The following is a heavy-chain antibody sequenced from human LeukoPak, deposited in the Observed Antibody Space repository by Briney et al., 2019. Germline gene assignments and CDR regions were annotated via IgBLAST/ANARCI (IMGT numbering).Heavy chain of an antibody. D-gene: IGHD3-22*01. J-gene: IGHJ6*02. V-gene: IGHV3-23*01. CDR1: GFTFSSYA. Sequence: GGSLRLSCAASGFTFSSYAMSWVRQAPGKGLEWVSAISGSSGSTYYADSVKGRFTISRDNAKNSLYLQMNSLRAEDTAVYYCARDYYDSSGYYSDGMDVWGQGTTVTVSS. CDR3: ARDYYDSSGYYSDGMDV. CDR2: ISGSSGST.